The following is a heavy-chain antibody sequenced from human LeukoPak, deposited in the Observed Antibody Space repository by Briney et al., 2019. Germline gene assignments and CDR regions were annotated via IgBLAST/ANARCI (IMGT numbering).Heavy chain of an antibody. J-gene: IGHJ4*02. D-gene: IGHD6-6*01. V-gene: IGHV3-23*01. Sequence: GGSLRLSCGGSGFIFTNNAINWVRQTPGKGLEWLSAISNDGRHIYYTDFVKGRFTTSRDNSRNTVYLQMNGLRVEDTAVYYCATVMGSSPSTAYFAYWGRGTLVTVSS. CDR2: ISNDGRHI. CDR3: ATVMGSSPSTAYFAY. CDR1: GFIFTNNA.